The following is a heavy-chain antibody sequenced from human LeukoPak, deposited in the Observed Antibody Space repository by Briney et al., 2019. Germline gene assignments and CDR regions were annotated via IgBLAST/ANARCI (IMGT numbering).Heavy chain of an antibody. D-gene: IGHD3-16*01. J-gene: IGHJ4*02. CDR2: ISTSSNYI. CDR1: GFTFSDYT. V-gene: IGHV3-21*01. CDR3: ARDVGGGSTPIDY. Sequence: PGGSLRLSCAASGFTFSDYTMNWVRQAPGKGLEWVSFISTSSNYIYYADSVKGRFTISRDNAKNSLYLQMNSLTAEDTALYYCARDVGGGSTPIDYWGQGTLVTVSS.